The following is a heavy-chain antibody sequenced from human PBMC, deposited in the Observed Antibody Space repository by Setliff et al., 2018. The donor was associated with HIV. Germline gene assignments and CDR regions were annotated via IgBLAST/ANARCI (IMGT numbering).Heavy chain of an antibody. D-gene: IGHD3-22*01. CDR1: DYSISSGYY. CDR2: IYHSGST. J-gene: IGHJ5*02. Sequence: SETLSLTCAVSDYSISSGYYWGWIRQPPGKGLEWIGGIYHSGSTNYNPSLKSRVTISVDTSKNQFSLNLSSVTAADTAVYYCARALPYDSSGYYFVGWFDPWGQGTLVTVSS. CDR3: ARALPYDSSGYYFVGWFDP. V-gene: IGHV4-38-2*01.